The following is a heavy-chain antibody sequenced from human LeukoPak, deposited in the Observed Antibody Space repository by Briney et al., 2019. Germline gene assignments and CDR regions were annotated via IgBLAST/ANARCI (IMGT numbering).Heavy chain of an antibody. CDR3: ARLSGGTQWLAPFDY. D-gene: IGHD6-19*01. V-gene: IGHV4-34*01. Sequence: SETLSLTCAVYGGSFSGYYWSWIRQPPGKGLEWIGTIYYSGSTYYNASLKSRLTISVDTSKNQFSLKLSSVTAADTAVYYCARLSGGTQWLAPFDYWGQGTLVTVSS. J-gene: IGHJ4*02. CDR1: GGSFSGYY. CDR2: IYYSGST.